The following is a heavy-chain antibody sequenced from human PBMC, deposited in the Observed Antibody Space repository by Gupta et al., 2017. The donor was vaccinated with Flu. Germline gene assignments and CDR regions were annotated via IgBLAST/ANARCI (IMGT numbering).Heavy chain of an antibody. V-gene: IGHV3-9*01. D-gene: IGHD1-26*01. CDR2: VYWITGKI. J-gene: IGHJ6*04. CDR1: GLTFDDYA. Sequence: EQQLVESGGGLVQPGGSLRLSCVASGLTFDDYAIHWVRQGPGKGLEWVSSVYWITGKIDYADSVRGRFTISRGNTTTSLYLQMNSLRAEDTAVYYCVGYSTSWLKMDVWGKGTTVTVSP. CDR3: VGYSTSWLKMDV.